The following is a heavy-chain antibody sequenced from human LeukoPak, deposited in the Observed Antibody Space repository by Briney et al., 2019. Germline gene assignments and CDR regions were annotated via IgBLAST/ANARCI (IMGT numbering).Heavy chain of an antibody. D-gene: IGHD6-19*01. Sequence: SETLSLTCTVSGGSISSYYWSWIRQPPGKGLEWIGYIYYSGSTNYNPSLKSRVTISVDTSKNQFSLKLSSVTAADTAVYYCARASSGWYGFDYWGQGTLVTVSS. CDR3: ARASSGWYGFDY. CDR1: GGSISSYY. V-gene: IGHV4-59*01. CDR2: IYYSGST. J-gene: IGHJ4*02.